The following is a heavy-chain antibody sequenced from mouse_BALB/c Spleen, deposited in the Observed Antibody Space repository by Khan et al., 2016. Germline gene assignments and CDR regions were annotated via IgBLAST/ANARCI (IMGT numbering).Heavy chain of an antibody. CDR3: ERESYDGYFSWFAY. CDR1: GFTFNTFA. V-gene: IGHV10-3*03. Sequence: EVQLVESGGGLVQPRGSLKLSCAASGFTFNTFAMHWVCQAPGKGLEWIARIRSKSNNYATYYADSVKDRFTISRDDSQSMLYLQMNNLKTEDSAMYYCERESYDGYFSWFAYWGQGTLVTVSA. J-gene: IGHJ3*01. D-gene: IGHD2-3*01. CDR2: IRSKSNNYAT.